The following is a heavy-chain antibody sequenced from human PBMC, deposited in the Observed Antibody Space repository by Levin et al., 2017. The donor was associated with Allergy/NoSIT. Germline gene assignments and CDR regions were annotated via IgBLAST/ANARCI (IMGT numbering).Heavy chain of an antibody. CDR3: AREGSSSWTYFYGLDV. Sequence: GGSLRLSCAASGFTFSSYWMYWVRQAPGKGLLWVSRIYNDGSTASYADSVKGRFTISRDNAKNTLYLQMNSLRAEDTAVYYCAREGSSSWTYFYGLDVWGQGATVTGSS. V-gene: IGHV3-74*01. J-gene: IGHJ6*02. CDR2: IYNDGSTA. CDR1: GFTFSSYW. D-gene: IGHD6-13*01.